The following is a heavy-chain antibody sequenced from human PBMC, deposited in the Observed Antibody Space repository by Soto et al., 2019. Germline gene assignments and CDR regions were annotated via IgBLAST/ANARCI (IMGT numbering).Heavy chain of an antibody. J-gene: IGHJ6*02. Sequence: GASVKVSCKASGYTFTGYYMHWVRQAPGQGLEWMGWINPNSGGTNYAQKFQGWVTMTRDTSISTAYMELSGLRSDDTAVYYCARDAGRITIFGVVKCPDVWGQGTTVTVSS. CDR2: INPNSGGT. CDR1: GYTFTGYY. D-gene: IGHD3-3*01. CDR3: ARDAGRITIFGVVKCPDV. V-gene: IGHV1-2*04.